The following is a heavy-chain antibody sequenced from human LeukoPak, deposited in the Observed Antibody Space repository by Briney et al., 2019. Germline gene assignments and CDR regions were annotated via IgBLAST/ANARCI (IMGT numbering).Heavy chain of an antibody. CDR2: ISGSGGNT. CDR1: GFTFSNYA. D-gene: IGHD2-21*02. Sequence: GGSRRLPCAASGFTFSNYAMSWVRQAPGKGLEWLSVISGSGGNTHYADSVKGRLTISRDTSKNTLYLQIDSLTTDDTAIYYCARRTITAGGDCLDYWGQGTLITVSS. J-gene: IGHJ4*02. V-gene: IGHV3-23*01. CDR3: ARRTITAGGDCLDY.